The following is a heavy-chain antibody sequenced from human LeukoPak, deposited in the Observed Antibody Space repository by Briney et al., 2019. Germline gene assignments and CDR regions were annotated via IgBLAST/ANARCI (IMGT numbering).Heavy chain of an antibody. Sequence: SETLSLTCTVSGGSISSYYWSWIRQPAGKGLEWIGRIYTSGSTNYNPSLKSRVTMSVDTSKNQFSLKLSSVTAADTAVYYCARDLNITFGGRVHAFDIWGQGTMVTVSS. CDR2: IYTSGST. V-gene: IGHV4-4*07. D-gene: IGHD3-16*01. CDR1: GGSISSYY. J-gene: IGHJ3*02. CDR3: ARDLNITFGGRVHAFDI.